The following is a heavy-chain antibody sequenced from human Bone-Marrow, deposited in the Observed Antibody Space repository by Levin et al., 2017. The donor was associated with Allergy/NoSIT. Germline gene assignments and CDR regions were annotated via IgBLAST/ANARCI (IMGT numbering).Heavy chain of an antibody. J-gene: IGHJ4*02. D-gene: IGHD3-16*02. CDR3: ARDSGYRDFDL. CDR2: ISSGANTI. CDR1: GFTFSDYY. Sequence: KTGGSLRLSCAASGFTFSDYYFSWIRQAPGKGLEWISYISSGANTIFYADSVKDRFTISRDDAKKKLHLQMSGLTAEDTAVYYCARDSGYRDFDLWRQGSLVTVS. V-gene: IGHV3-11*01.